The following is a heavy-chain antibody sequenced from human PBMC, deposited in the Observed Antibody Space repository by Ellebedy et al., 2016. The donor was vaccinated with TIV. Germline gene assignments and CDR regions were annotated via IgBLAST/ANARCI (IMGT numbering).Heavy chain of an antibody. D-gene: IGHD2-21*02. J-gene: IGHJ6*02. CDR3: ARGGSVVVTANIYYYYGMDV. Sequence: PGGSLRLSCAASGFTFSSYAMSWVRQAPGKGLEWVSAIGGSGGSTYYADSVKGRFTISRDNSKNTLYLQMNSLRAEDTAVYYCARGGSVVVTANIYYYYGMDVWGQGTTVTVSS. CDR1: GFTFSSYA. CDR2: IGGSGGST. V-gene: IGHV3-23*01.